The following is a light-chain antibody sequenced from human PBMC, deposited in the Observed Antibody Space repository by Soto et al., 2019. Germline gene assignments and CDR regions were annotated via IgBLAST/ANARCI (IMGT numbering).Light chain of an antibody. J-gene: IGLJ1*01. Sequence: QSSLTQPPSVSGPPARTFTISSTGTHSNIWTGFDVHWYQQLPGSAPNRIIYGKYRRTSGVHDRFFGSQSGTSGSLAISGLQAEDEGDFYCQYYEGDVTEFYVFGSGTKVTV. CDR2: GKY. V-gene: IGLV1-40*01. CDR3: QYYEGDVTEFYV. CDR1: HSNIWTGFD.